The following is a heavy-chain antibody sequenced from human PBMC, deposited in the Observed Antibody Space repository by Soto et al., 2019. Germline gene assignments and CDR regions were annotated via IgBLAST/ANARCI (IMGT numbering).Heavy chain of an antibody. V-gene: IGHV3-33*01. CDR3: AREKRAYDL. J-gene: IGHJ5*02. CDR1: GFTFSSYG. CDR2: IWFDGSNT. D-gene: IGHD3-16*01. Sequence: QVQLVESGGGVVQPGRSLRLSCAASGFTFSSYGMHWVRQAPGKGLEWLAVIWFDGSNTFHADSVKGRFTISRDNSKSILFLQMNSLRVDDTAVYYCAREKRAYDLWGQGTLVTVSS.